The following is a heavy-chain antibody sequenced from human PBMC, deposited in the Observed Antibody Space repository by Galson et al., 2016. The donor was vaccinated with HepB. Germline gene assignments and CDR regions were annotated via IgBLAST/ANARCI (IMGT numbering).Heavy chain of an antibody. CDR3: TRLGRL. CDR2: IKSKANNYAT. J-gene: IGHJ4*02. V-gene: IGHV3-73*01. D-gene: IGHD1-26*01. Sequence: SLRLSCAASGFSFSGSAMHWVRQASGEGLEWIGRIKSKANNYATTYAASMGGRFTISRDDSKNTSYLQMNSLKTEDTALYYCTRLGRLWGQGTLVTVSS. CDR1: GFSFSGSA.